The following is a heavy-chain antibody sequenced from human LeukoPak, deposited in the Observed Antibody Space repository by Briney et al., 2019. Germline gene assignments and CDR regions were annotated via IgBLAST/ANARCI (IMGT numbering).Heavy chain of an antibody. D-gene: IGHD2-2*01. V-gene: IGHV1-69*13. Sequence: ASVKVSCKASGGTFSSYAISWVRQAPGQGLEWIGGIIPIFGTANYAQKFQGRVTITADESTSTAYMELSSLRSEDTAVYYCATNARPKYCSSTSCFNWFDPWGQGTLVTVSS. CDR1: GGTFSSYA. J-gene: IGHJ5*02. CDR2: IIPIFGTA. CDR3: ATNARPKYCSSTSCFNWFDP.